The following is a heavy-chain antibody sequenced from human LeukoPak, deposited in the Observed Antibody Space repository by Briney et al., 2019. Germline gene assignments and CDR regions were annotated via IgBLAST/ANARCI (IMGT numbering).Heavy chain of an antibody. Sequence: GASVKVSCKASGYSFSSYYMHWVRLAPGQGLEWMGIIDPSGGDTTYAPKFQDRVTLTRDTSTSTVYLGLSSLRSDDTAMYYCARRGGKNYGDYLLYYYYMDVWGKGTTVTVSS. J-gene: IGHJ6*03. CDR1: GYSFSSYY. CDR2: IDPSGGDT. CDR3: ARRGGKNYGDYLLYYYYMDV. V-gene: IGHV1-46*01. D-gene: IGHD4-17*01.